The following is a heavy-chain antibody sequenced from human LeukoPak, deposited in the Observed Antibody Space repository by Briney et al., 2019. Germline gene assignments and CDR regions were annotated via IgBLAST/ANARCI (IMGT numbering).Heavy chain of an antibody. V-gene: IGHV3-23*01. Sequence: GGSLRLSCAASGVTFSRYAMSWVRQAPGKGLEWVSAISESGTGTYYADSVKGRFTISRDNSKNTLSLQMNSLRAEDTAVYYCAKDIAQGYTFGSIEQDYWGQGTLVTVSS. D-gene: IGHD5-18*01. CDR1: GVTFSRYA. CDR3: AKDIAQGYTFGSIEQDY. CDR2: ISESGTGT. J-gene: IGHJ4*02.